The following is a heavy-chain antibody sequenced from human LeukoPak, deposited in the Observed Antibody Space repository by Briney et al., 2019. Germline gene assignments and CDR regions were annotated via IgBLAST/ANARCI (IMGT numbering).Heavy chain of an antibody. D-gene: IGHD3-22*01. CDR3: ARSTLSGDSSGYYDAFDI. CDR1: GYTFTGYY. V-gene: IGHV1-2*06. J-gene: IGHJ3*02. Sequence: ASMKVSCKASGYTFTGYYMHWVRQAPGQGLEWMGRINPNSGGTNYAQKFQGRLTMTRDTSISTVYMELSRLRSDDTAVYYCARSTLSGDSSGYYDAFDIWGQGTMVTVSS. CDR2: INPNSGGT.